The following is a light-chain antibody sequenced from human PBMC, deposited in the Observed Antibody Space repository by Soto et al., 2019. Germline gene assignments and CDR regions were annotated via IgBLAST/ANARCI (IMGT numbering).Light chain of an antibody. CDR2: GAS. CDR1: QSVSSY. Sequence: EIVLTQSPATLSLSPGERATLSCRASQSVSSYLAWYQQKPGQAPRLLIYGASSRATGIPDRFNCSGSGTEFTLNISRLETEDFAVFYCQQYGGSPRTFGQGTRVEIK. CDR3: QQYGGSPRT. J-gene: IGKJ1*01. V-gene: IGKV3-20*01.